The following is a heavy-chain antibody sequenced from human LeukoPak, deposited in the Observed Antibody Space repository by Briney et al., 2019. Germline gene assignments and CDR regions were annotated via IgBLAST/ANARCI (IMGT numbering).Heavy chain of an antibody. CDR1: GYSFTSYW. V-gene: IGHV5-51*01. CDR3: ARLRTPDLTLYYYYYMDV. J-gene: IGHJ6*03. Sequence: GEALKVSCKGSGYSFTSYWIGWGRQMPGKGLEWIGIIYSGDSVTRFSPSFEGQVTISPNQPISTAYLQWSSLKASDTAMYYCARLRTPDLTLYYYYYMDVWRKGTTVTVSS. D-gene: IGHD2-15*01. CDR2: IYSGDSVT.